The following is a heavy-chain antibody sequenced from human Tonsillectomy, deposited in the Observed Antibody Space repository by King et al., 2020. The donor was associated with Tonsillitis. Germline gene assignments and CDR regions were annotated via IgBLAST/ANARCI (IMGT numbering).Heavy chain of an antibody. CDR3: ARGYCANGVCLDASDI. CDR1: GGSISTGDFS. Sequence: VQLQESGPGLVKPSQTLSLTCAVSGGSISTGDFSWTWIRQPPGKGLEWMGYTYYSGSTYYNPSLKSRVTISVDTSKNQFSLKLTSVTAVYTAVYYCARGYCANGVCLDASDICGQGTMVTVPS. CDR2: TYYSGST. J-gene: IGHJ3*02. V-gene: IGHV4-30-4*07. D-gene: IGHD2-8*01.